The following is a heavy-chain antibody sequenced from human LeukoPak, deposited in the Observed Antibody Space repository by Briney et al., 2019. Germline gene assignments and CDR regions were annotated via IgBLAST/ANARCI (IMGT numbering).Heavy chain of an antibody. CDR1: GFIFTNYF. D-gene: IGHD3-3*01. CDR2: IKHDGSEK. V-gene: IGHV3-7*01. CDR3: ATDRGWRTSGYYLYYFEY. Sequence: SGGSVRLSCAASGFIFTNYFMSWVRQAPGKGLEWVASIKHDGSEKYYVDSVRGRFTISRDNTMNSLYLQMSSLRAEDTAVYYCATDRGWRTSGYYLYYFEYWGQGTLVTYSS. J-gene: IGHJ4*02.